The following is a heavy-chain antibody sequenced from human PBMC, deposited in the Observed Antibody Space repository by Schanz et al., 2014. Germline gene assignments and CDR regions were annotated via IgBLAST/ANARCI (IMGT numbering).Heavy chain of an antibody. CDR2: MNPNSGNT. D-gene: IGHD6-19*01. V-gene: IGHV1-8*01. CDR3: ARLGTGMAVAGSVIDSYYYYMDV. CDR1: GYNITSND. Sequence: QVHLVQSGAEVKKPGASVKVSCKASGYNITSNDVTWVRQATGQGLEWMGWMNPNSGNTGYAQKFQGRVTMTRNTFISTAYMELSSLRSEDTAVYYCARLGTGMAVAGSVIDSYYYYMDVWGEGTTVTVSS. J-gene: IGHJ6*03.